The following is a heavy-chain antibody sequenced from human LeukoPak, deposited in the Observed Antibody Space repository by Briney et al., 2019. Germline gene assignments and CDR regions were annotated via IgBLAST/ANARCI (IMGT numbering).Heavy chain of an antibody. V-gene: IGHV4-59*01. CDR1: GGPISSYY. D-gene: IGHD3-22*01. CDR3: ARAGSGYYPFDY. J-gene: IGHJ4*02. CDR2: VYYSGST. Sequence: SETLSLTCTVSGGPISSYYWSWIRQPPGKGLEWIGYVYYSGSTNYNPSLKSRVTISVDTSKNQFSLKLSSVTAADTAVYYCARAGSGYYPFDYWGQGTLVTVSS.